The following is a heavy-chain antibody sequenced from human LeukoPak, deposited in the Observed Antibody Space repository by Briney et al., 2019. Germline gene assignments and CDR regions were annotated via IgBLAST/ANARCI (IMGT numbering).Heavy chain of an antibody. CDR3: AAELLWFGELLQP. D-gene: IGHD3-10*01. CDR1: GFTFTSSV. J-gene: IGHJ5*02. V-gene: IGHV1-58*01. CDR2: IVVGSGNT. Sequence: SVKVSCKASGFTFTSSVVQWVRLARGQRLEWIGWIVVGSGNTNYAQKFQERVTITRDMSTSTAYMELSSLRSEDTAVYYCAAELLWFGELLQPWGQGTLVTVSS.